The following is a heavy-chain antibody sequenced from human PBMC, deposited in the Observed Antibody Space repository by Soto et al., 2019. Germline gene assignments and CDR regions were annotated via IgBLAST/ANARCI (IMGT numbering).Heavy chain of an antibody. CDR2: MTSDMKTI. Sequence: EVQLEESGGGLVQPGGSLRLPCAASGFTFSVYSMNWIRQAPGKGLQWVSYMTSDMKTIHYADSVQGRFTISRDNAKNLVYLQMTSLRDEDTAGYYCARSVEGHFDYWGQGSLVTVSS. V-gene: IGHV3-48*02. CDR1: GFTFSVYS. J-gene: IGHJ4*02. CDR3: ARSVEGHFDY. D-gene: IGHD6-19*01.